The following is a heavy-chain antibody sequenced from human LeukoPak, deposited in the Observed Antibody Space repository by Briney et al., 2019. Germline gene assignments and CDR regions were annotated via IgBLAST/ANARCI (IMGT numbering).Heavy chain of an antibody. CDR3: IGSGGWPGY. D-gene: IGHD1-26*01. CDR1: GFTFSSYW. J-gene: IGHJ4*02. CDR2: IASDGST. Sequence: GGSLRLSCAASGFTFSSYWMHWVRQAPGKGLVWVSRIASDGSTVYADSVKSRFTISRDNAKDTVYLQMNSLRVEDTAVYYCIGSGGWPGYWGQGTLVTVSS. V-gene: IGHV3-74*01.